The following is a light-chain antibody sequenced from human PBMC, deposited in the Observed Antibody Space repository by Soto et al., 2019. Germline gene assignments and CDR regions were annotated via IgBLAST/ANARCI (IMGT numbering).Light chain of an antibody. CDR3: QQYGDWPLT. J-gene: IGKJ4*01. CDR2: ATS. V-gene: IGKV3-15*01. Sequence: EIVVTQSPATLSVSPGERATLSCRASQSVGNNFAWYQQKPGQAPRLLIFATSTRATGVPARFSGSGSGTECTLPISSLQSEDFAVYYCQQYGDWPLTFGGGAKVELE. CDR1: QSVGNN.